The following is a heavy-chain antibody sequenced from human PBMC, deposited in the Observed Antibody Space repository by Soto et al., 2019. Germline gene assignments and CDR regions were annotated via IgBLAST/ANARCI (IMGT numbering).Heavy chain of an antibody. V-gene: IGHV1-46*01. D-gene: IGHD4-17*01. CDR2: INPSGGST. J-gene: IGHJ4*02. Sequence: QVQLVQSGAEVKKPGASVKVSCKASGYTFTSYYMHWVRQAPGQGLEWMGIINPSGGSTSYAQKIQGRVTMTRDTSTSTVDMELSSLRSEDTAVYYCARSRGDYFDYWGQGTLVTVSS. CDR3: ARSRGDYFDY. CDR1: GYTFTSYY.